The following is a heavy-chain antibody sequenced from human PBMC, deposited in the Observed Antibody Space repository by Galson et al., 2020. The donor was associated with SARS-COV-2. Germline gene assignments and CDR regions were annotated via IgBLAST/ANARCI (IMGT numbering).Heavy chain of an antibody. CDR2: INHHSGGT. Sequence: ASVTVSCKASGYTFTDYYMHWVRQAPGQGLEWMGWINHHSGGTNYAQKFQGRVTMTRDTSISTAYMELSRLRSDDTAVYYCARDKSSGYDTNWFDPWGQGTLVTVSS. CDR1: GYTFTDYY. V-gene: IGHV1-2*02. J-gene: IGHJ5*02. D-gene: IGHD5-12*01. CDR3: ARDKSSGYDTNWFDP.